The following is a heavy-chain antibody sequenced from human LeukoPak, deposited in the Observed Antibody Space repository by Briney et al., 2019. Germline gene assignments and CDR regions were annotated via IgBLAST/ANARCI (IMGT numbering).Heavy chain of an antibody. CDR2: ITRDGSST. J-gene: IGHJ6*04. Sequence: GGSLRLSCAASGFTFSSSWMHWVRQAPGKGLVWVSRITRDGSSTTYADSVKGRFTTSRDNAKNTLYPQMDSLRDDDTAVYYCARDPGYESWSPFWGGMDVWGNGTTVIVSS. D-gene: IGHD3-16*01. CDR3: ARDPGYESWSPFWGGMDV. V-gene: IGHV3-74*01. CDR1: GFTFSSSW.